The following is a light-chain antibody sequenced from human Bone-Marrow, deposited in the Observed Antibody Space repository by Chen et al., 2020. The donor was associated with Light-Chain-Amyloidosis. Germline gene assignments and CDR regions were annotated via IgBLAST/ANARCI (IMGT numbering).Light chain of an antibody. CDR3: HSYQGISQGV. CDR2: EDD. J-gene: IGLJ3*02. Sequence: NFMLTQPHSVSESPGKTVIISCTRSSGSIATDYVQWYQQRPGSSPTTVIYEDDQRPSVVPDRFAGSIDWSSTSASRTISGLKTEDEADYYCHSYQGISQGVFGGGTKLTVL. V-gene: IGLV6-57*01. CDR1: SGSIATDY.